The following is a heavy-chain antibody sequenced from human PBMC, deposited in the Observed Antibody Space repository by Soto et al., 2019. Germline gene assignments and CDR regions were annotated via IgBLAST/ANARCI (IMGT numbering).Heavy chain of an antibody. CDR3: ARDGITMVRGVTDRSYYYYGMDV. J-gene: IGHJ6*02. CDR1: GGTFSSYT. Sequence: SVKVSCKASGGTFSSYTISWVRQAPGQGLEWMGRIIPILGIANYAQKFQGRVTITADKSTSTAYMELSSLRSEDTAVYYCARDGITMVRGVTDRSYYYYGMDVRGQGTTVTVSS. CDR2: IIPILGIA. V-gene: IGHV1-69*04. D-gene: IGHD3-10*01.